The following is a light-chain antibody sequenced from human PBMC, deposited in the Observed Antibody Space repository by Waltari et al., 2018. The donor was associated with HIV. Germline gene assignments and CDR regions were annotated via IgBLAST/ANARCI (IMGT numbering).Light chain of an antibody. CDR1: VLATKY. CDR2: KDN. V-gene: IGLV3-27*01. J-gene: IGLJ3*02. CDR3: YSAATSIWV. Sequence: SFELTQPSSVSVYPGQTSRNTCSGDVLATKYVRWLQQRPGQAHLLIIFKDNERPSGIPERFSGSSTATTVTLTIRGVQVEDEADYYCYSAATSIWVFGGGTRLTVL.